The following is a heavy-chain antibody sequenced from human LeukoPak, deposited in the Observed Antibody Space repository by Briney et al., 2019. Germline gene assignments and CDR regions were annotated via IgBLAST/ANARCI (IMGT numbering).Heavy chain of an antibody. J-gene: IGHJ5*02. CDR3: ARGAYDYAWFDP. CDR1: GGSISSHY. V-gene: IGHV4-59*11. D-gene: IGHD5-12*01. Sequence: SETLSLTCTVSGGSISSHYWSWIRQPPGKGLEWIGYIYYSGSTNYNPSLKSRVTISVDTSKNQFSLKLSSVTAADTAVYYCARGAYDYAWFDPWGQGTLVTVSS. CDR2: IYYSGST.